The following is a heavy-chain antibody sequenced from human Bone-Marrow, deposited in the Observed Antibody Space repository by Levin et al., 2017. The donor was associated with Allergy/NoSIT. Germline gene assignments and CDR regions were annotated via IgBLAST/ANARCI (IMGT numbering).Heavy chain of an antibody. V-gene: IGHV4-59*01. Sequence: SQTLSLTCTVSGGSISGSYWSWIRQSPGKGLEWIGYMYYTGSTNYNPSLKSRVTISVDTSKNQFSLKLNSVTAADTAVYYCAGIAAHYRFDCWGQGTLVTVSS. CDR1: GGSISGSY. CDR3: AGIAAHYRFDC. D-gene: IGHD6-6*01. J-gene: IGHJ4*02. CDR2: MYYTGST.